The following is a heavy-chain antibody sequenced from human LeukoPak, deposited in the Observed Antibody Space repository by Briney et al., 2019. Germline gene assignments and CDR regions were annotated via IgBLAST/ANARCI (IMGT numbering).Heavy chain of an antibody. V-gene: IGHV1-18*01. D-gene: IGHD3-22*01. J-gene: IGHJ5*02. Sequence: ASVKVSCKASGYTFTSYGISWVRQALGQGLEWMGWISAYNGNTNYAQKLQGRVTMTTDTSTSTAYMELRSLRSDDTAVYYCARVVYDSSGNWFDPWGQGTLVTVSS. CDR3: ARVVYDSSGNWFDP. CDR1: GYTFTSYG. CDR2: ISAYNGNT.